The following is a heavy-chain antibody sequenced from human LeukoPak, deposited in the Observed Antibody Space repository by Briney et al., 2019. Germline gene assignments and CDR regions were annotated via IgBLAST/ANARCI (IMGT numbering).Heavy chain of an antibody. CDR1: GYSISTGYY. J-gene: IGHJ4*02. V-gene: IGHV4-38-2*02. Sequence: PSETLSLTCTVSGYSISTGYYWSWIRQPPGKGLEWIGYIYYSGSTYYNPSLKSRLTMSVDTSKNQFSLKLRSVTAADTAVYYCASLRVPGDFDYWGQGTLVTVSS. CDR2: IYYSGST. CDR3: ASLRVPGDFDY.